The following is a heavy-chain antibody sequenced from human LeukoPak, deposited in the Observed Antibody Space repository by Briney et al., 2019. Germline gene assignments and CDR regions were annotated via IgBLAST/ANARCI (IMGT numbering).Heavy chain of an antibody. D-gene: IGHD1-1*01. CDR3: ARDLPGYNWDDYFDY. CDR2: MNPNSGNT. J-gene: IGHJ4*02. Sequence: ASVKVSCKASGYTFTSYYINWVRQATGQGLEWMGWMNPNSGNTGYAQKFQGRVTMTRNTSISTAYMELSSLRSEDTAVYYCARDLPGYNWDDYFDYWGQGTLVTVSS. CDR1: GYTFTSYY. V-gene: IGHV1-8*01.